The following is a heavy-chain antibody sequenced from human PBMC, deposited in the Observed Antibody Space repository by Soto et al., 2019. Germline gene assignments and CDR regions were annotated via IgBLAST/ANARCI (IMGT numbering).Heavy chain of an antibody. CDR3: ARDVYSSGWYKRVLWFDP. CDR2: INPSGGST. J-gene: IGHJ5*02. Sequence: ASVKVSCKASGYTFTSYYMHWVRQAPGQGREWMGIINPSGGSTSYAQKFQGRVTMTRDTSTSTVYMELSSLRSEDTAVYYCARDVYSSGWYKRVLWFDPWGQGTLVT. CDR1: GYTFTSYY. D-gene: IGHD6-19*01. V-gene: IGHV1-46*01.